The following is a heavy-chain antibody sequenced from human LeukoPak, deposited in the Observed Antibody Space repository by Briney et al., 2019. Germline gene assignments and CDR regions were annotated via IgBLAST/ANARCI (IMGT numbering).Heavy chain of an antibody. CDR2: ISADGSDT. J-gene: IGHJ4*02. V-gene: IGHV3-74*01. CDR1: GFTFRNSW. CDR3: AKDLTSWNY. Sequence: PGGSLRLSCAASGFTFRNSWMHWLRRAPGKGLVWVSRISADGSDTIYADSVQGRFTISRDNAKNTLYLQMNSLRAEDTALYYCAKDLTSWNYWGQGTLVTVSS. D-gene: IGHD2-2*01.